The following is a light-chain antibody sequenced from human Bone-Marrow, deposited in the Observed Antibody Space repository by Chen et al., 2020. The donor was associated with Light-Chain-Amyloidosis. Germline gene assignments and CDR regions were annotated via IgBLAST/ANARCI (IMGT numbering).Light chain of an antibody. CDR3: QSADSSGTYEVI. V-gene: IGLV3-25*03. J-gene: IGLJ2*01. CDR2: RDT. Sequence: SYELTQPPLVSVSPGQTASITCSGDDLPTKYAYWYQQKPGQAPVLVIHRDTERPSGISERFSGSSSGTTATLTISGVQAEDEADYHCQSADSSGTYEVIFGGGTKLTVL. CDR1: DLPTKY.